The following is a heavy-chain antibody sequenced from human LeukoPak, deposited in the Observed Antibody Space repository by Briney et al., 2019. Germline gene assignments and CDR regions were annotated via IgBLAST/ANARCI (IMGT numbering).Heavy chain of an antibody. CDR1: GYTFTSYA. CDR2: INAGNGNT. J-gene: IGHJ4*02. V-gene: IGHV1-3*01. D-gene: IGHD4-17*01. CDR3: ARDLDYGTDY. Sequence: PGRSLRLSCAASGYTFTSYAMHWVRQAPGQRLEWMGWINAGNGNTKYSQKFQGRVTITRDTSASTAYMELSSLRSEDTAVYYCARDLDYGTDYWGQGTLVTVSS.